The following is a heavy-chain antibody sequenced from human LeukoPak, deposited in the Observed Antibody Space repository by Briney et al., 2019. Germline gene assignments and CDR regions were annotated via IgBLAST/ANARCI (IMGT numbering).Heavy chain of an antibody. CDR1: GFTLINNG. CDR3: ARTALSDSPEGS. Sequence: GESLRLSCAASGFTLINNGMHWVRQAPGKGLEWAAFIRNDGSTKYYADSVKGRFTISRDNSKNTVYLQMNSLRDEDTAVYYCARTALSDSPEGSWGQGTLVTVSS. CDR2: IRNDGSTK. J-gene: IGHJ5*02. D-gene: IGHD1-14*01. V-gene: IGHV3-30*02.